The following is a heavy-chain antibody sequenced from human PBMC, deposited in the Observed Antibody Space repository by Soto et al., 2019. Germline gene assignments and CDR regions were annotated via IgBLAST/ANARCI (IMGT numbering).Heavy chain of an antibody. D-gene: IGHD5-18*01. Sequence: QVQLVQSGAEVKKPGASVKVSCKASGYTFNSYYMHWVRQAPGQGLEWMGLINPSGGSTSYAQKFQGGVTLTRDTSTSTVYMELSSLRSEDTAVYYCAREDTANGGAFDIWVQGTLVTVSS. CDR2: INPSGGST. J-gene: IGHJ3*02. CDR1: GYTFNSYY. V-gene: IGHV1-46*02. CDR3: AREDTANGGAFDI.